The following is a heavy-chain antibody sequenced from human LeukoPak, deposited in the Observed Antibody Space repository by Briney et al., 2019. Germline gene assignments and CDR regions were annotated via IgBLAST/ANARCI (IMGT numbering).Heavy chain of an antibody. CDR3: AKTGAGYYYMDV. J-gene: IGHJ6*03. CDR2: ISGSGGST. D-gene: IGHD7-27*01. V-gene: IGHV3-23*01. Sequence: GGSLRLSCAASGFTFSSYAMSWVRQAPGKGLEWVSAISGSGGSTYYADSVKGRFTISRDNSKNTLYLQMNSLRAKDTAVYYCAKTGAGYYYMDVWGKGTTVTVSS. CDR1: GFTFSSYA.